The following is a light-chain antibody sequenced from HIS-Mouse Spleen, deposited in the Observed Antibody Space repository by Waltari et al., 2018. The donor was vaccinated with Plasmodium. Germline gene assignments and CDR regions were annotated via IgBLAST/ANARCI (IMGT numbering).Light chain of an antibody. Sequence: QSALTQPASVSGSPGQSITISCTGTSSDVGSYNLVSWYQQHPGKAPKLRIYEGSKPPSGVSNRFSGSKSGNTASLTISGLQAEDEADYYCCSYAGSSTFVFGGGTKLTVL. CDR1: SSDVGSYNL. V-gene: IGLV2-23*03. CDR3: CSYAGSSTFV. J-gene: IGLJ3*02. CDR2: EGS.